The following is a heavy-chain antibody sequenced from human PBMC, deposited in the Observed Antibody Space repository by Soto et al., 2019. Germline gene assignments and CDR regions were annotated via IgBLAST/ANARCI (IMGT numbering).Heavy chain of an antibody. J-gene: IGHJ4*02. CDR1: GYSFISYY. V-gene: IGHV1-2*02. D-gene: IGHD4-4*01. Sequence: ASVKVSCKSSGYSFISYYLFWVRQAPGQGPEWMGWINPNSGDTNIAEKFQARVTLTRDTSITTAYMEVSSLTSYDTALYYCARDSNWHTLDYWGQGTLVTVSS. CDR3: ARDSNWHTLDY. CDR2: INPNSGDT.